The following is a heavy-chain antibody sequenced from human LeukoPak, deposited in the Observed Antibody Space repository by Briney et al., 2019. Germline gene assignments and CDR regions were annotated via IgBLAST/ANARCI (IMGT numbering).Heavy chain of an antibody. CDR2: INPNSGGT. Sequence: ASVKVSCKASGYTFTGYYMHWVRQAPGQGLEWMGWINPNSGGTNYAQKFQGGVTMTRDTSISTAYMELSRLRSEDTAVYYCARSQGEYQLPYFDYWGQGTLVTVSS. CDR1: GYTFTGYY. CDR3: ARSQGEYQLPYFDY. J-gene: IGHJ4*02. V-gene: IGHV1-2*02. D-gene: IGHD2-2*01.